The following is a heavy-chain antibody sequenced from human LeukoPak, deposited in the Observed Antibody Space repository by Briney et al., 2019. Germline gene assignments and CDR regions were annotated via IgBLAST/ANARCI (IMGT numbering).Heavy chain of an antibody. CDR3: ARETRESRYFDL. D-gene: IGHD4-23*01. V-gene: IGHV4-4*07. Sequence: SETLSLTCTVSGGSISGYFWSWIRQPAGKGLEWIGRIHTSGSTNCNSSLKTRVAMSLDTSKNQSSLNLTSVTAADTAVYYCARETRESRYFDLWGRGTPVNVSS. CDR2: IHTSGST. CDR1: GGSISGYF. J-gene: IGHJ2*01.